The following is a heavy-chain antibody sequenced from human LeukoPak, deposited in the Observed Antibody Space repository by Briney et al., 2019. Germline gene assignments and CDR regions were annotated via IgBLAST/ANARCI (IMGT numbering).Heavy chain of an antibody. CDR1: GFTFSNAW. Sequence: PGGSLRLSCAASGFTFSNAWMSWVRRAPGKGLEWVGRIKSKTDGGTTDYAAPVKGRFTISRDDSKNTLYLQMNSLKTEDTAVYYCTTGDMRRPSGYFDYWGQGTLVTVSS. D-gene: IGHD1-26*01. CDR3: TTGDMRRPSGYFDY. V-gene: IGHV3-15*01. J-gene: IGHJ4*02. CDR2: IKSKTDGGTT.